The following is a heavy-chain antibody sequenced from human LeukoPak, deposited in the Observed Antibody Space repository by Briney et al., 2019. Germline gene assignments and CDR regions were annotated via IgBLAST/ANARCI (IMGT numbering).Heavy chain of an antibody. V-gene: IGHV3-33*01. CDR1: GFTFSSSG. J-gene: IGHJ6*02. CDR3: ARASGYCSSTSCYYYYGMDV. CDR2: IWYDGNNK. D-gene: IGHD2-2*01. Sequence: GGSLRLSCAASGFTFSSSGMHWVRQAPGKGLEWVAVIWYDGNNKYYTDSVKGRFTISRDNSKNTLYLQMNSLRVEDTAVYYCARASGYCSSTSCYYYYGMDVWGQGTTVTVSS.